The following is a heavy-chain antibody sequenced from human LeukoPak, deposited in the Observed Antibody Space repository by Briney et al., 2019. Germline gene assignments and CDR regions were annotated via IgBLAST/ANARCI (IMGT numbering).Heavy chain of an antibody. V-gene: IGHV1-46*01. D-gene: IGHD2-15*01. J-gene: IGHJ4*02. Sequence: GASVKVSCKASGYTFTSYYMHWVRQAPGQGLEWMGIINPDGSSTTYAQKFQGRVTMTRDTSTSTVYMELSSLRSEDTAVYYCARAHCSGVTCYSLHYFDYWGQGTLVTVSS. CDR1: GYTFTSYY. CDR2: INPDGSST. CDR3: ARAHCSGVTCYSLHYFDY.